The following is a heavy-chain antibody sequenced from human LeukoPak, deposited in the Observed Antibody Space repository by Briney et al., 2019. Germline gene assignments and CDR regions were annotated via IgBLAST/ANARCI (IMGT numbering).Heavy chain of an antibody. V-gene: IGHV4-61*02. CDR1: GGSISSGSYY. CDR3: ARDSSSSWAGNYYMDV. J-gene: IGHJ6*03. D-gene: IGHD6-13*01. CDR2: IYTSGST. Sequence: SQTLSLTCTVSGGSISSGSYYWSWIRQPAGKGLEWIGRIYTSGSTNYNPSLKSRVTISVDTSKNQFSLKLSSVTAADTAVYYCARDSSSSWAGNYYMDVWGKGTTVTVSS.